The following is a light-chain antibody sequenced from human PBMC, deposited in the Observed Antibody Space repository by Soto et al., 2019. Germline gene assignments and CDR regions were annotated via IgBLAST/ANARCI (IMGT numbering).Light chain of an antibody. J-gene: IGLJ1*01. CDR1: SSDVGSYNL. V-gene: IGLV2-23*03. Sequence: QSALTQPASVSGSPGQSITISCTGTSSDVGSYNLVSWYQQHPGKAPKLMIYEGSKRPSGVSNRFSGSKSGNTASLTISGLQAEDEADYYYCSYACSSTIYVFGTGTKLTVL. CDR2: EGS. CDR3: CSYACSSTIYV.